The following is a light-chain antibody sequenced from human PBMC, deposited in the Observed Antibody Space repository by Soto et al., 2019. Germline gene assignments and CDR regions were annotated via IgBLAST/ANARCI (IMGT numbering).Light chain of an antibody. Sequence: EIVLTQSPGTLSLSPGERATLSYRASQSVSSSYLAWYQQKPGQAPRLLIYGASSRATGIPDRFSGSGSGTDFTLTISRLEPEDFAVYFCQHRAGWPPALTFGGGTKVEIK. V-gene: IGKV3-20*01. CDR1: QSVSSSY. CDR2: GAS. CDR3: QHRAGWPPALT. J-gene: IGKJ4*01.